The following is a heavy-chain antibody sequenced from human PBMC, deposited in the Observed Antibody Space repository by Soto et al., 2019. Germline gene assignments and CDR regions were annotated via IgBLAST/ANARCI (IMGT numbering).Heavy chain of an antibody. V-gene: IGHV3-66*01. D-gene: IGHD3-16*01. J-gene: IGHJ3*02. CDR1: GFTVSSNY. CDR3: ARDDRGSEAFDI. CDR2: IYSGGST. Sequence: EVQLVESGGGLVQPGGSLRLSCAASGFTVSSNYMSWVRQAPGKGLEWVSVIYSGGSTYYADSVKGRFTISRDNSKNTLYLHMYSLRAEDTAVYYCARDDRGSEAFDIWGQGTMVTVSS.